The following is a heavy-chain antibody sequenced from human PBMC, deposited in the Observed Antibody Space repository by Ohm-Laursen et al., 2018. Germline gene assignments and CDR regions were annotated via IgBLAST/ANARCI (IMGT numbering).Heavy chain of an antibody. V-gene: IGHV3-15*01. CDR3: TRDRYFYDSGGYSLKTYYYFGMDV. CDR1: GFTFSDAR. CDR2: IKSRIDGGAV. D-gene: IGHD3-22*01. J-gene: IGHJ6*02. Sequence: GSLRLSCAASGFTFSDARMSWVRQPPGKGLEWVGSIKSRIDGGAVDYAAPVKGRFTISRDDSEDTVHLQMNSLKTEDTAVYYCTRDRYFYDSGGYSLKTYYYFGMDVWGQGTTVTVS.